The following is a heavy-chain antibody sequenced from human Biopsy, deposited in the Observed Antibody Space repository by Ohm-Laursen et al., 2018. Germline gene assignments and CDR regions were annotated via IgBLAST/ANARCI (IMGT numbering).Heavy chain of an antibody. V-gene: IGHV4-59*02. CDR2: IYYSVMT. J-gene: IGHJ6*02. Sequence: SETLSLTCPVSGDSVTKYYWSWIRQPPGKGLEWIGHIYYSVMTNYNPSLQSRVSISVDTSRNQVSLILSSVTAADTAVYYCARDSGILNYGNFKYYHYYGMDVWGQGTKVTVSS. CDR3: ARDSGILNYGNFKYYHYYGMDV. D-gene: IGHD4-11*01. CDR1: GDSVTKYY.